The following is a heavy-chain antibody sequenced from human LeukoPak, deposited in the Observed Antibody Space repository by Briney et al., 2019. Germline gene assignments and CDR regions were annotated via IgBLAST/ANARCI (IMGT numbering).Heavy chain of an antibody. J-gene: IGHJ4*02. CDR1: GGSISSYY. D-gene: IGHD3-10*01. CDR3: ARHDSGTYGVYFDN. Sequence: SETLSLTCTVSGGSISSYYWSWIRQPPGKGLEWIGYISYSGSTNYNPSLKSRVNISVDTSKKQFSLKLSSVTAADTAVYYCARHDSGTYGVYFDNWGQGILVTVSS. CDR2: ISYSGST. V-gene: IGHV4-59*01.